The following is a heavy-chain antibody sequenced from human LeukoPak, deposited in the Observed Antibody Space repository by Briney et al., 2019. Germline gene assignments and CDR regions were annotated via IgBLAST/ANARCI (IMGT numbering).Heavy chain of an antibody. V-gene: IGHV4-34*01. D-gene: IGHD6-13*01. CDR1: GGSFSGYY. J-gene: IGHJ5*02. CDR2: INHSGST. Sequence: SETLSLTCALYGGSFSGYYWSWIRQPPGEGLEWIGEINHSGSTNYNPSLKSRVTISVDTSKSQFSLKLSSVTAADTAVYYCARGVAAAGTIWFDPWGQGTLVTVSS. CDR3: ARGVAAAGTIWFDP.